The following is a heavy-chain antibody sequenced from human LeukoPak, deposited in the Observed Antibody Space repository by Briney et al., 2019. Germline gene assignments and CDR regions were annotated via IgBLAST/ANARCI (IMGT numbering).Heavy chain of an antibody. J-gene: IGHJ4*02. CDR3: ARLYSSSSGLRASDY. V-gene: IGHV3-11*06. Sequence: PGGSLRLSCAASGFTFSDYYMSWIRQAPGKGLEWVSYISSSSSYTNYADSVKGRFTISRDNAKSSLYLQMNSLRAEDTAVYYCARLYSSSSGLRASDYWGQGTLVTVSS. CDR1: GFTFSDYY. CDR2: ISSSSSYT. D-gene: IGHD6-6*01.